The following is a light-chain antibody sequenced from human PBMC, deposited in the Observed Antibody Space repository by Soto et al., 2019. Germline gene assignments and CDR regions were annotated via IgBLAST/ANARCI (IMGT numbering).Light chain of an antibody. CDR1: NSDVGGYNY. J-gene: IGLJ2*01. CDR3: CSYAGGYTVCV. Sequence: QSVLAQPRSVSGSPGQSVTISCTGTNSDVGGYNYVSWYQQHPGKAPKLMIYDVTKRPSGVPDRFSGSKSGNTASLTISGLQADDEADYYCCSYAGGYTVCVFGGGTKLTVL. CDR2: DVT. V-gene: IGLV2-11*01.